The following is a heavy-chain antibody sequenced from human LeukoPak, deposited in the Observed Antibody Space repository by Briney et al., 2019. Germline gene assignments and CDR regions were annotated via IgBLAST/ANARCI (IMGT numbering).Heavy chain of an antibody. CDR3: AKYQADYSDSSGYYLAY. CDR1: GFTFSSYA. J-gene: IGHJ4*02. Sequence: PGGSLRLSCSASGFTFSSYAMHWVRQAPGKGLEWVSVIYSGGNTYYADSVKGRFTISRDNSKNTLYLQMGSLRAEDMAVYYCAKYQADYSDSSGYYLAYWGQGTLVTVSS. V-gene: IGHV3-NL1*01. CDR2: IYSGGNT. D-gene: IGHD3-22*01.